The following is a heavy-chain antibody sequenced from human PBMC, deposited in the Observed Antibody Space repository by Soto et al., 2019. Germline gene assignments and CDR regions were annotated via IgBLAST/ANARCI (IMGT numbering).Heavy chain of an antibody. CDR1: GFTFSSYG. D-gene: IGHD3-22*01. CDR2: ISYDGSNK. V-gene: IGHV3-30*18. J-gene: IGHJ4*02. Sequence: QVQLVESGGGVVQPGRSLRLSCAASGFTFSSYGMHWVRQAPGKGLEWVAVISYDGSNKYYADSVKGRFTISRDNSKNTLYLQMNSLRAEDTAVYYCAKVGYYDSSGYPTDLYYFDYWGQGTLVTVSS. CDR3: AKVGYYDSSGYPTDLYYFDY.